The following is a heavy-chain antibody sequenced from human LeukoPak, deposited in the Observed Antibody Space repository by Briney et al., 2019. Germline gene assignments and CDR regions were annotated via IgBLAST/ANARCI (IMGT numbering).Heavy chain of an antibody. CDR3: ARDYYDGMDV. CDR2: ITTGGSNT. J-gene: IGHJ6*02. CDR1: RLIFTNYY. Sequence: GGSLRLSCTASRLIFTNYYIHWVRQAPGKGLEWISRITTGGSNTLYADSVKGRFTISRDNARSTVALQMNSLRAEDTAVYYCARDYYDGMDVWGQGTTVTVSS. V-gene: IGHV3-74*01.